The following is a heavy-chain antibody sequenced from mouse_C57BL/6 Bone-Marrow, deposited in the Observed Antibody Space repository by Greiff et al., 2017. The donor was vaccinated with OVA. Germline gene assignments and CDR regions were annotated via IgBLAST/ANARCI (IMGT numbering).Heavy chain of an antibody. V-gene: IGHV6-6*01. CDR3: TMITTVVAGRDYYAMDY. CDR2: IRNKANNHAT. CDR1: GFTFSDAW. J-gene: IGHJ4*01. D-gene: IGHD1-1*01. Sequence: EVKLVESGGGLVQPGGSMKLSCAASGFTFSDAWMDWVRQSPEKGLEWVAEIRNKANNHATYYAESVKGRFTISRDDSKSSVYLQMNSLRAEDTGIYYCTMITTVVAGRDYYAMDYWGQGTSVTVSS.